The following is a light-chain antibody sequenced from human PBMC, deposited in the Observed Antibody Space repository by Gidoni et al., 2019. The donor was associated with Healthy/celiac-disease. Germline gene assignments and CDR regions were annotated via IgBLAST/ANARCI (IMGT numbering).Light chain of an antibody. CDR3: SSYTSSSTLV. J-gene: IGLJ2*01. CDR1: SSDVGCYNY. V-gene: IGLV2-14*01. CDR2: DVS. Sequence: QSASVSGPPGQSITISCTGTSSDVGCYNYVSWYQQHPGKAPKIMIYDVSNRHSVVSNRFSGSKSGNTASLNISGLQAEDEADYYCSSYTSSSTLVLGGGTKLTVL.